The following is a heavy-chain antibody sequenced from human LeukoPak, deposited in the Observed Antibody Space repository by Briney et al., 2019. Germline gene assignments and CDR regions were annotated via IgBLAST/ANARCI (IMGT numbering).Heavy chain of an antibody. CDR3: ARSPGGGDY. D-gene: IGHD3-10*01. J-gene: IGHJ4*02. CDR2: ISSSSSTI. Sequence: GGSLRLSCAASGFTFSNYWMNWVRQAPGKGLEWVSYISSSSSTIYYADSVKGRLTISRDNAKNSLYLQMNSLRAEDTAVYYCARSPGGGDYWGQGTLVTVSS. V-gene: IGHV3-48*01. CDR1: GFTFSNYW.